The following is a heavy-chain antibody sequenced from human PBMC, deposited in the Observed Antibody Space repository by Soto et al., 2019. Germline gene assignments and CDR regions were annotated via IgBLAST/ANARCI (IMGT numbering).Heavy chain of an antibody. J-gene: IGHJ4*02. Sequence: ESLSLSCAASCFTFGDYCMHWVRQAPGKGLEWVSRMNSDGSEINYADSVKGRFIVSRDNAKSTLHLQMTSLRVEDTAVYYCATAEVDYWGPGVLVTVSS. CDR2: MNSDGSEI. CDR3: ATAEVDY. V-gene: IGHV3-74*01. CDR1: CFTFGDYC.